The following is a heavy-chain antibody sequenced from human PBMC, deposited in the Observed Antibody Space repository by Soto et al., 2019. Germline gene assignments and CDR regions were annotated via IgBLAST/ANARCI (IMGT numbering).Heavy chain of an antibody. CDR3: ARLWRYYDSSSYYDAFDI. J-gene: IGHJ3*02. V-gene: IGHV4-39*01. CDR2: IYYSGST. CDR1: VASITISIYN. D-gene: IGHD3-22*01. Sequence: PKTLSLTSPVSVASITISIYNWAWIRHPPGKGLEWIGSIYYSGSTYYNPSLKSRVTISVDTSKNQFSLKLSSVTAADTAVYYCARLWRYYDSSSYYDAFDIWGQGTMVTVSS.